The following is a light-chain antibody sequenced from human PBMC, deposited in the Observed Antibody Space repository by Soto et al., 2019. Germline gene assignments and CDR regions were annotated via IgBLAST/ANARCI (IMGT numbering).Light chain of an antibody. CDR2: ISD. V-gene: IGLV1-44*01. CDR3: ATWDDSLNVPV. J-gene: IGLJ3*02. Sequence: QPVLTQPPSASGTPGQRVTISCSGNSSNIGSNTVNWYQQLPGAAPKLLIWISDQRPSGVPDRFSGSKSGTSASLAISGLQSEDEAAYYCATWDDSLNVPVFGEGTKLTVL. CDR1: SSNIGSNT.